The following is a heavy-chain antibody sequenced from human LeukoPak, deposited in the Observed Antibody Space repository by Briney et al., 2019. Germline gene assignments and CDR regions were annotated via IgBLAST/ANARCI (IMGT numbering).Heavy chain of an antibody. Sequence: SETLSLTCTVSGSSISSSSYYWGWIRQPPGTGLEWIGSSYYSGSTYYNPSLKSRVTISVDTSKNQFSLKLSSVTAADTAVYYCARHGGMTYYDYVWGSYRLDPFDYWGQGTLVTVSS. J-gene: IGHJ4*02. CDR2: SYYSGST. CDR1: GSSISSSSYY. CDR3: ARHGGMTYYDYVWGSYRLDPFDY. V-gene: IGHV4-39*01. D-gene: IGHD3-16*02.